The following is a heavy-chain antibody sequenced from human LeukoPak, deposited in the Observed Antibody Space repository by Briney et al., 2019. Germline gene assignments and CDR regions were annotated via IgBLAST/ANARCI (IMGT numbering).Heavy chain of an antibody. Sequence: SETLSLTCTVSGGSISSYYWSWIRQPPGKGLEWIGYIYYSGSTNYNPSLKSRVTISVDTSKNQFSLKLSSVTAADTAVYYCARDYNSVTHWFFDLWGRGTLVTVSP. CDR1: GGSISSYY. CDR3: ARDYNSVTHWFFDL. CDR2: IYYSGST. D-gene: IGHD4-17*01. V-gene: IGHV4-59*01. J-gene: IGHJ2*01.